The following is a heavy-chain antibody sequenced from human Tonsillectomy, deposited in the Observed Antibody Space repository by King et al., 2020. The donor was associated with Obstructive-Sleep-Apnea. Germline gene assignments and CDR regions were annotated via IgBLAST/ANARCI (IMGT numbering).Heavy chain of an antibody. J-gene: IGHJ4*02. CDR1: GFTFSSYT. V-gene: IGHV3-23*04. CDR2: ISGRCVHT. CDR3: AKAYLGEDY. Sequence: VQLVESGGGLVQPGGSLRLSCAASGFTFSSYTMSWVRQAPGKGLEWVSGISGRCVHTYFADSVKGRFTISRDNSKDTLYLQMNSLRAEDTAVYYCAKAYLGEDYWGQGTLVTVSS. D-gene: IGHD3-16*01.